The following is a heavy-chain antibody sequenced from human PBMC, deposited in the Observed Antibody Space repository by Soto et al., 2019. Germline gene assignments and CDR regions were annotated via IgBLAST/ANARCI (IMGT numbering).Heavy chain of an antibody. J-gene: IGHJ4*02. CDR3: ARDRDDYGSGNYYNRIDF. D-gene: IGHD3-10*01. Sequence: QVQLVQSGAEVKKPGSSVKVSCKASGGIFSTYAISWLRRAPGQGLEWMGGIIPIFGTPNYALRFQGRVTITADESTSTAYMELSRLRSEDTAVYYCARDRDDYGSGNYYNRIDFWGQGTLVTVSS. V-gene: IGHV1-69*01. CDR2: IIPIFGTP. CDR1: GGIFSTYA.